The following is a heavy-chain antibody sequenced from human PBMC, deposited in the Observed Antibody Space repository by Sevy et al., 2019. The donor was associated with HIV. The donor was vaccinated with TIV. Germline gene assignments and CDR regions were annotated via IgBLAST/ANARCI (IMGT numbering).Heavy chain of an antibody. CDR1: GGPISSYY. J-gene: IGHJ5*02. V-gene: IGHV4-59*01. CDR3: ARAPPVRSGDDSLNWFDP. CDR2: IHYSGST. Sequence: SETLYLTCSVSGGPISSYYWSWIRQPPGKRLEWIGYIHYSGSTNYHPSLNSRLTISVDTSKNQFSLGLTSVTAADTAVYYCARAPPVRSGDDSLNWFDPWGQGILVTVSS. D-gene: IGHD5-12*01.